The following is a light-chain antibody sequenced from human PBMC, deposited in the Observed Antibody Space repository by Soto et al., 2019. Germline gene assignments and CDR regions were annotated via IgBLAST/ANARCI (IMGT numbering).Light chain of an antibody. Sequence: EIVLTQSPGTLSLSPGERPTLSCRASHSVSSSYLAWYQQKPGQAPRLLIYGASSRATGIPDRFSGSGSGTDFTLTISRLEPEDFAVYYCQQYGSSPPITFGQGTRLEIK. CDR2: GAS. J-gene: IGKJ5*01. V-gene: IGKV3-20*01. CDR3: QQYGSSPPIT. CDR1: HSVSSSY.